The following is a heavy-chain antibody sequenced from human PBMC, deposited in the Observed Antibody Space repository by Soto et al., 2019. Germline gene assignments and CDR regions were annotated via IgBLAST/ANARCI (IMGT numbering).Heavy chain of an antibody. J-gene: IGHJ6*02. CDR1: GFSVKSYW. D-gene: IGHD3-3*01. V-gene: IGHV3-74*01. CDR2: FGGDENYT. CDR3: GKGKELGVVRYGLDA. Sequence: VGSLGLSCGASGFSVKSYWMHWVRQAPGKGLVWLSRFGGDENYTDYADSVRGRFTISRDIAKNTIYLQMNSLRAEDTAVYYCGKGKELGVVRYGLDAWGQGTTVTVSS.